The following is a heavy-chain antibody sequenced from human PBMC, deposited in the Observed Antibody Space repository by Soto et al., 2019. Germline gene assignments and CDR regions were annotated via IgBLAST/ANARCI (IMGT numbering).Heavy chain of an antibody. CDR2: IYHSGDT. V-gene: IGHV4-4*02. CDR3: ARGERQQQRDT. D-gene: IGHD6-13*01. J-gene: IGHJ5*02. CDR1: GDSISNTNW. Sequence: PSETLSLTCAVSGDSISNTNWRSWVRQPPGKGLEWIGEIYHSGDTNYNPSLKSRVILSVDKSKNQFFLKVNSVTAADTAVYYCARGERQQQRDTWGRGILVTVSS.